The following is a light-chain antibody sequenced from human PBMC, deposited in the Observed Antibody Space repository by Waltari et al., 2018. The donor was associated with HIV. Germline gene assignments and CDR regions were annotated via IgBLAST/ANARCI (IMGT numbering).Light chain of an antibody. CDR1: SSTLGAGYD. J-gene: IGLJ3*02. CDR3: QSYDSSLSGSRV. Sequence: HSVLTQPPSVSGALGQRVTISCTGSSSTLGAGYDVHWYQQLPGTAPKLLIYKNNNRPSGVPDRFSGSKSGTSASLAITGLQAEDEADYHCQSYDSSLSGSRVFGGGTKLTVL. V-gene: IGLV1-40*01. CDR2: KNN.